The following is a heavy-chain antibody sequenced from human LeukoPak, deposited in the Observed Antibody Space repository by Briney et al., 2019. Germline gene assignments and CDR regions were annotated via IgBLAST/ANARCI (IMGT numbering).Heavy chain of an antibody. CDR3: ARGGHDYGDYGPNEAHSWFDP. CDR2: INPSGGST. Sequence: ASVKVSCKASGYTFTSYYMHWVRQAPGQGLEWMGIINPSGGSTSYAQKFQGRVTMTRDTSTSTVYMELSSLRSEDTAAYYCARGGHDYGDYGPNEAHSWFDPWGQGTLVTVSS. CDR1: GYTFTSYY. D-gene: IGHD4-17*01. J-gene: IGHJ5*02. V-gene: IGHV1-46*01.